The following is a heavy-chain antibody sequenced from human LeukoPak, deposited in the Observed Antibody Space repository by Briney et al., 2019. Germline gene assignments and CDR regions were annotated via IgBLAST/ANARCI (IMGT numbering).Heavy chain of an antibody. D-gene: IGHD6-13*01. CDR3: ARHLGRIAAAGGRYWYFDL. V-gene: IGHV4-39*07. CDR1: GGSISSSSYY. J-gene: IGHJ2*01. Sequence: SETLSLTCTVSGGSISSSSYYWGWIRQPPGKGLEWIGSIYYSGSTYYNPSLKSRVTMSVDTSKNQFSLKLSSVTAADTAVYYCARHLGRIAAAGGRYWYFDLWGRGTLVTVSS. CDR2: IYYSGST.